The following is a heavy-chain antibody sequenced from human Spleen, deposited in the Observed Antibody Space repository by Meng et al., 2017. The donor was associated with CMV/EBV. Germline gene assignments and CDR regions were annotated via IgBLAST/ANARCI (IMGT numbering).Heavy chain of an antibody. D-gene: IGHD7-27*01. Sequence: SVKVSCKASGGSFTTYAITWVRQAPGQGLEYMGRIMPILDAADYVQKFQGRVTMTADKSTATAYMELTSLTSEDTAVYYCARGLGIGAFDIRAQGTMVTVSS. V-gene: IGHV1-69*10. CDR3: ARGLGIGAFDI. CDR1: GGSFTTYA. CDR2: IMPILDAA. J-gene: IGHJ3*02.